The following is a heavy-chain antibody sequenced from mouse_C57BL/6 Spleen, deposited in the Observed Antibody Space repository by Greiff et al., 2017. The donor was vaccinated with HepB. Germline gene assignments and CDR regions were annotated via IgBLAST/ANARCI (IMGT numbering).Heavy chain of an antibody. CDR3: ARGDDGSSYGDDY. Sequence: QVQLQQPGAELVKPGASVKMSCKASGYTFTSYWITWVKQRPGQGLEWIGDIYPGSGSTNYNEKFKSKATLTVDTSSSTAYMQLSSLTSEDSAVYYCARGDDGSSYGDDYWGQGTTLTVSS. V-gene: IGHV1-55*01. J-gene: IGHJ2*01. CDR2: IYPGSGST. CDR1: GYTFTSYW. D-gene: IGHD1-1*01.